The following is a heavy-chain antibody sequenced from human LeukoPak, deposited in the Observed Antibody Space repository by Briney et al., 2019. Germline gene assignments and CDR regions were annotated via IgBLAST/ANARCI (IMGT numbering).Heavy chain of an antibody. V-gene: IGHV3-11*01. Sequence: GGSLRLSCAASGFTFSNYYMSWIRQAPGKGLEWLSYISSSGVTTYYADAVKGRFTTSRENANKSFYLHMSSLRAEDTAVYYWARANNWNYPYYFASGGQGTLVIVSS. CDR2: ISSSGVTT. D-gene: IGHD1-7*01. CDR3: ARANNWNYPYYFAS. CDR1: GFTFSNYY. J-gene: IGHJ4*02.